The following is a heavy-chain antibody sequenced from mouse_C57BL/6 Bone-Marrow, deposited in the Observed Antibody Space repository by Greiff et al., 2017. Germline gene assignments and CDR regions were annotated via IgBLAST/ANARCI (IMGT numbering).Heavy chain of an antibody. V-gene: IGHV1-19*01. D-gene: IGHD2-3*01. CDR1: GYTFTDYY. J-gene: IGHJ4*01. Sequence: EVQLQQSGPVLVKPGASVKMSCKASGYTFTDYYMNWVKQSHGKSLEWIGVINPYNGGTSYNQKFKGKATLTVDKSSSTAYMELNILTSEDSAVYYCAGWSRYAMDYWGQGTSVTVSS. CDR3: AGWSRYAMDY. CDR2: INPYNGGT.